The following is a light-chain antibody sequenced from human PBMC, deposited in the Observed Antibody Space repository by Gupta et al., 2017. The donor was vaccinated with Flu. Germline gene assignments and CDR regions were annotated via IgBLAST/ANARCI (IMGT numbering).Light chain of an antibody. CDR3: QSADSSGTYRGI. J-gene: IGLJ2*01. V-gene: IGLV3-25*02. Sequence: SYALTQPPSVSVSPGQTARITCSGDALPKQYVYWYQQKPGQAPVLVIYKDSERPSGIPERFSGSNSGTLVTLTISGVQAEDEADYYCQSADSSGTYRGIFGGGTKVTVL. CDR1: ALPKQY. CDR2: KDS.